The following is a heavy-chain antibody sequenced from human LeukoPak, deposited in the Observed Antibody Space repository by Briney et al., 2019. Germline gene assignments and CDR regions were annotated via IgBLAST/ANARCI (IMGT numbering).Heavy chain of an antibody. CDR3: AKEGYRYGYAIDY. CDR1: GFIVSNNY. Sequence: GGSLRLSCAASGFIVSNNYMSWVRQAPGKGLEWVSAISGSGGSTYYADSVKGRFTISRDNSKNTLYLQMNSLRAEDTAVYYCAKEGYRYGYAIDYWGQGTLVTVSS. CDR2: ISGSGGST. D-gene: IGHD5-18*01. V-gene: IGHV3-23*01. J-gene: IGHJ4*02.